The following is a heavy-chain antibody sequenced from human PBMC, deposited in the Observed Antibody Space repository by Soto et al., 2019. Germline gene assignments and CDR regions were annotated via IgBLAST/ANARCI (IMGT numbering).Heavy chain of an antibody. CDR1: GGSFSGYY. CDR2: INHSRST. Sequence: QVQLQQWGAGLLKPSETLSLTCAVYGGSFSGYYWSWIRQPPGKELEWIGEINHSRSTNYNPSLKRRVTISVDTSTTQLSLNLSSVTAADTAVSYCARGDGRNFDYWGQGTLVTVSS. CDR3: ARGDGRNFDY. V-gene: IGHV4-34*01. J-gene: IGHJ4*02.